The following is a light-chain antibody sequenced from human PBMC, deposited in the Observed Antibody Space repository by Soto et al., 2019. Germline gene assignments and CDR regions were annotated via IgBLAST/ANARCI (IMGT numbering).Light chain of an antibody. J-gene: IGKJ4*01. V-gene: IGKV4-1*01. Sequence: DIVMTQSPDSLAVSLGERATINCKSSQSVLYSFNNKNFLAWYQHKPGQPPKLLISWASTRESGVPDRFSGSGSGTDFTLTLSSLHAEDVAVYYCQQYFDVPFTFGGGTKVEI. CDR1: QSVLYSFNNKNF. CDR2: WAS. CDR3: QQYFDVPFT.